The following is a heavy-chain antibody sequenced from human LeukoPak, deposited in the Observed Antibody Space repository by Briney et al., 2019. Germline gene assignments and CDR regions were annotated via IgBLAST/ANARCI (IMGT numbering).Heavy chain of an antibody. CDR2: INAGNGNT. J-gene: IGHJ4*02. V-gene: IGHV1-3*01. CDR1: GYTFTSYA. Sequence: ASVKVSCTASGYTFTSYAMHWVRQAPGQRLEWMGWINAGNGNTKYSQKFQGRVTITRDTSASTAYMELSSLRSEDTAVYYCARAGTTVTDFDYWGQGTPVTVSS. CDR3: ARAGTTVTDFDY. D-gene: IGHD4-17*01.